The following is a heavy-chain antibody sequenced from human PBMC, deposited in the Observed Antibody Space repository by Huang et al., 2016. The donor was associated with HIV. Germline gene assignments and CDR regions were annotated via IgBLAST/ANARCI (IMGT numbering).Heavy chain of an antibody. J-gene: IGHJ2*01. Sequence: EVQLVESGGGLVQPGGSLRLSCAASGFTFNRYWMHWVRQAPGKGLVWGSSINGYGSSTNYADSVKWRFTISRDNAKNTLYVQVNSLRAEDTAVYYCARGTRLTGLWYFDLWGRGTLVIVSS. CDR1: GFTFNRYW. V-gene: IGHV3-74*01. CDR2: INGYGSST. CDR3: ARGTRLTGLWYFDL. D-gene: IGHD7-27*01.